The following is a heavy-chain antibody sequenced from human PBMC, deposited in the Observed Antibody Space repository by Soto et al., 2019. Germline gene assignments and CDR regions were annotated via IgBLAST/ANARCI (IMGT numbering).Heavy chain of an antibody. V-gene: IGHV1-46*01. J-gene: IGHJ5*02. CDR1: GYTFTSYY. CDR3: ARDRVDCSGGNCWRSVEDT. CDR2: IDPSGGGT. D-gene: IGHD2-15*01. Sequence: QVQLVQSGAEVKKPGASVKVSCKASGYTFTSYYMHWVRQAPGQGLEWMGIIDPSGGGTSYAQKFQVTLTTSRVTSTSTVYMQLSSPRSEDTAVYYCARDRVDCSGGNCWRSVEDTWGQGTLVPVSS.